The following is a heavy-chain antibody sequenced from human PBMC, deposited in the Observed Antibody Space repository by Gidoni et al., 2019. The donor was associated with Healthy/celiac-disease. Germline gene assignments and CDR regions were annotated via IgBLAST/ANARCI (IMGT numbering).Heavy chain of an antibody. Sequence: EVQLLESGGGLIQHGGSLRPSGAASGVHVSSDAMSWVRQAPGRGLEWVSAISGSGGSTYYADSVKGRFTISTDNSKNPLYLQMNSLRAEDTAVDYCSKDPKGVLWSGHWFDPWGQGTLVTVSS. D-gene: IGHD3-3*01. CDR2: ISGSGGST. CDR1: GVHVSSDA. CDR3: SKDPKGVLWSGHWFDP. V-gene: IGHV3-23*01. J-gene: IGHJ5*02.